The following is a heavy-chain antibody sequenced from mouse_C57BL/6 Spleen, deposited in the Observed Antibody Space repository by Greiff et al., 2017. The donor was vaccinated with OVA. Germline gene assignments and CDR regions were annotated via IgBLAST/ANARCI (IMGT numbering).Heavy chain of an antibody. Sequence: QVQLKQPGAELVKPGASVKLSCKASGYTFTSYWMHWVKQRPGQGLEWIGMIHPNSGSTNYNEKFKSKATLTVDKSSSTAYMQLSSLTSEDSAVYYCARDRPYYAMDYWGQGTSVTVSS. CDR3: ARDRPYYAMDY. CDR2: IHPNSGST. J-gene: IGHJ4*01. CDR1: GYTFTSYW. V-gene: IGHV1-64*01.